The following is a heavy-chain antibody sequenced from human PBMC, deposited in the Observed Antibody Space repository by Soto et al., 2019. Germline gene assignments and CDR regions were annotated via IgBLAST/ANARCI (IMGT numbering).Heavy chain of an antibody. J-gene: IGHJ1*01. CDR2: IYYSGST. CDR3: AGPYVYFQH. V-gene: IGHV4-59*08. Sequence: QVQLQESGPGLVKPSETLSLTCTVSGVSLTTYYWSWIRQPPGKGLEWVGFIYYSGSTNYNPSLEGRATISVDTSKNPSSLKLSSVHAADTAVYYCAGPYVYFQHWGQGTLVTVSS. D-gene: IGHD2-8*01. CDR1: GVSLTTYY.